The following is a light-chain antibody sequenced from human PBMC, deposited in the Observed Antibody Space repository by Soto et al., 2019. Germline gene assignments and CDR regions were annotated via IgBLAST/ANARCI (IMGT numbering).Light chain of an antibody. J-gene: IGLJ1*01. Sequence: QSALTQPASVSGSPGQSITLSCTGPSSDVGGYNYVSWYQQHPDKAPKLIIYEVTQRPSGVSNRFSGSKSANTASLTISGLQAEDEADYYCSSYTTSSTLDYVFGTGTKVTVL. V-gene: IGLV2-14*01. CDR2: EVT. CDR1: SSDVGGYNY. CDR3: SSYTTSSTLDYV.